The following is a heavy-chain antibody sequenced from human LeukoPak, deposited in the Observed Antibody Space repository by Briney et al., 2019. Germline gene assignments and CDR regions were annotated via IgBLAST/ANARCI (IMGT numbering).Heavy chain of an antibody. J-gene: IGHJ4*02. D-gene: IGHD5-18*01. V-gene: IGHV4-59*08. CDR2: IYYSGST. CDR1: GVSISSYY. CDR3: ARERSYGLDY. Sequence: KPSETLSLTCTVSGVSISSYYWSWIRQPPGKGLEWIGYIYYSGSTNYNPSLKSRVTVSVDTSKNQFSLKLSSVTAADTAVYYCARERSYGLDYWGQGTLVTVSS.